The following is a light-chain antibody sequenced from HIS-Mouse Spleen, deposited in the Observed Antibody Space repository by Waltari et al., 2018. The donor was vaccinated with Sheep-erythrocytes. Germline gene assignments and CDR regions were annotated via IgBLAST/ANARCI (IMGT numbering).Light chain of an antibody. CDR3: QAWDSSTVV. Sequence: SYELTQPPSVSVSPGQTASITCSGDKVGDKYACWYQQKPCHSPVLVIYQDSKRPSGIPERFSGSNSGNTATLTISGTQAMDEADYYCQAWDSSTVVFGGGTKLTVL. V-gene: IGLV3-1*01. CDR1: KVGDKY. CDR2: QDS. J-gene: IGLJ2*01.